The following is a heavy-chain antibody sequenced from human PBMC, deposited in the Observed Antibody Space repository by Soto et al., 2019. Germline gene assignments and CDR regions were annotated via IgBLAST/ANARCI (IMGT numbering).Heavy chain of an antibody. CDR2: IYHSGTT. Sequence: PSETLSLTCTVSGGSISTYYWSWIRQPPGMGLEWIGYIYHSGTTSYNPSLESRVTISIDTSKKQVSLKLTSVTAADTAVYYCARENLKWFDPWGQGNLVTVSS. CDR3: ARENLKWFDP. CDR1: GGSISTYY. J-gene: IGHJ5*02. V-gene: IGHV4-59*01. D-gene: IGHD3-9*01.